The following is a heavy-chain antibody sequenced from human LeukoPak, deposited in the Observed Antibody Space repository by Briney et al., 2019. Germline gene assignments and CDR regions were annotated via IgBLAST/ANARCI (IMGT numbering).Heavy chain of an antibody. D-gene: IGHD4-17*01. Sequence: PGGSLRLSCAASGFTFDDYAMHWVRQAPGKGLEWVSGISWNSGSIGYADSVKGRFTISRDNSKNTLYLQMNSLRAEDTAVYYCAREGYGDYPIHLNYWGQGTLVTVSS. CDR3: AREGYGDYPIHLNY. V-gene: IGHV3-9*01. CDR2: ISWNSGSI. CDR1: GFTFDDYA. J-gene: IGHJ4*02.